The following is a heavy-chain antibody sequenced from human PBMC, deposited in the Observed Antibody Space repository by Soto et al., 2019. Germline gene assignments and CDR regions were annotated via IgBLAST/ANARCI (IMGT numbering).Heavy chain of an antibody. Sequence: SETLSLTCTVSGGSISSGDYYWSWIRQPPGKGLEWIGYIYYSGSTYYNPSLKSRVTISVDTSKNQFSLKLSSVTAADTAVYYCARGGNYYDSSGYYYYFDYWGQGTLVTVSS. CDR2: IYYSGST. CDR3: ARGGNYYDSSGYYYYFDY. V-gene: IGHV4-30-4*01. D-gene: IGHD3-22*01. J-gene: IGHJ4*02. CDR1: GGSISSGDYY.